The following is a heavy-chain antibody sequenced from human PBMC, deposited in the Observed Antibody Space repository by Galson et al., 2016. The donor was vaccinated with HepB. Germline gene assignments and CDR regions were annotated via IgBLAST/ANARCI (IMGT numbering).Heavy chain of an antibody. CDR3: TRGWDSSGYFPHDCFDI. Sequence: SLRLSCAASGFTLSPYDMHWVRQVTGKGLEWVAGIDSAGDTYYAVSVKGRFSISRENAKNSLSLQMNSLRDGDTALYYCTRGWDSSGYFPHDCFDIWGQGTMVAVSS. V-gene: IGHV3-13*01. CDR2: IDSAGDT. D-gene: IGHD3-22*01. CDR1: GFTLSPYD. J-gene: IGHJ3*02.